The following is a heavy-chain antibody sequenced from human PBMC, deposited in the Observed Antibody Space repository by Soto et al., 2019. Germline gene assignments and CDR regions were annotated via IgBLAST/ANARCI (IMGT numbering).Heavy chain of an antibody. Sequence: QVQLVQSGAEVKNPGSSVKVSCKASGGTFSSYAISWVRQAPGHGLELMGGIIPIFGTANYAQKFQGRVTMTADGATSTAYMELSSRRSEDTAVDYCASARDRTGPFGDWFDPWGQGTLVTVSS. CDR1: GGTFSSYA. J-gene: IGHJ5*02. V-gene: IGHV1-69*01. CDR2: IIPIFGTA. D-gene: IGHD3-10*01. CDR3: ASARDRTGPFGDWFDP.